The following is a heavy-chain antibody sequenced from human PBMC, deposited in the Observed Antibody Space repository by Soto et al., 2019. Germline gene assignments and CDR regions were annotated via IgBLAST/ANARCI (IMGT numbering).Heavy chain of an antibody. CDR2: IIPILGIA. J-gene: IGHJ4*02. CDR1: GGTFSSYT. Sequence: SVKVSCKASGGTFSSYTISWVRQAPGQGLEWMGRIIPILGIANYAQKFQGRVTITADKSTSTAYMELSSLRSEDTAVYYCARSGGYSHGTIDYWGQGTLVTVAS. V-gene: IGHV1-69*02. D-gene: IGHD5-18*01. CDR3: ARSGGYSHGTIDY.